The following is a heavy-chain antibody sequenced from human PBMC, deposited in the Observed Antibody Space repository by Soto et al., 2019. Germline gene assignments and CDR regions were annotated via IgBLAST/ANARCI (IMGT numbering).Heavy chain of an antibody. CDR3: ARDGVGATTYFGYFDY. CDR2: TRHDGSNT. Sequence: GGSLRLSCAASGFNFRGYGMHWVRQAPGKGLEWVAITRHDGSNTYYADSVRGRFTISRDNSKNTLYLQMNSLRVEDTAVYYCARDGVGATTYFGYFDYWGQGAPVTVSS. D-gene: IGHD1-26*01. J-gene: IGHJ4*02. V-gene: IGHV3-30*02. CDR1: GFNFRGYG.